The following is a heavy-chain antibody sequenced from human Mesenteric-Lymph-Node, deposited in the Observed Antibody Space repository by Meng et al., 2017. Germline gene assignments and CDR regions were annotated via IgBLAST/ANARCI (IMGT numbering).Heavy chain of an antibody. CDR3: ARGQKGYFDL. CDR2: INHSGST. V-gene: IGHV4-34*01. Sequence: QGQLQQGCAGLLKPSETLSLTCAVYGGSFRGYYWSWIRQPPGKGLEWIGEINHSGSTNYNPSLKSRVTISVDTSKNQFSLKLSSVTAADTAVYYCARGQKGYFDLWGRGTLVTASS. J-gene: IGHJ2*01. CDR1: GGSFRGYY.